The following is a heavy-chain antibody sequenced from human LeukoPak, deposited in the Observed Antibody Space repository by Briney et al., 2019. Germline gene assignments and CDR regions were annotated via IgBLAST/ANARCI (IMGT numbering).Heavy chain of an antibody. D-gene: IGHD6-19*01. J-gene: IGHJ4*02. CDR2: IRYDGSNK. CDR1: GFTFSSYG. Sequence: GGSLRLSCAASGFTFSSYGMHWVRQAPGKGLEWVAFIRYDGSNKYYADSVKGRFTISRDNSKNTLYLQMNSLRAEDMAVYYCASGQWLVPGGWGQGTLVTVSS. CDR3: ASGQWLVPGG. V-gene: IGHV3-30*02.